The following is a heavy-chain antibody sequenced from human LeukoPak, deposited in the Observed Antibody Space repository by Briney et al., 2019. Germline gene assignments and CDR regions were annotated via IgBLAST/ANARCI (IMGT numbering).Heavy chain of an antibody. CDR2: IYTSGST. CDR1: AGSISSGSYY. V-gene: IGHV4-61*02. J-gene: IGHJ3*02. D-gene: IGHD7-27*01. Sequence: PSQTLSLTCTVSAGSISSGSYYWSWIRQPAGKGLEWIGRIYTSGSTNYNPSLKSRVTISVDTSKNQFSLKLSSVTAADTAVYYCARYTGDLKTFDIWGQGTMVTVSS. CDR3: ARYTGDLKTFDI.